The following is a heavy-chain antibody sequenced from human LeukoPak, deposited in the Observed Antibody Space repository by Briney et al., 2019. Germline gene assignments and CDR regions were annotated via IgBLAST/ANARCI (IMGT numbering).Heavy chain of an antibody. CDR2: ISSSGSTI. V-gene: IGHV3-48*03. D-gene: IGHD3-10*01. Sequence: GGSLRLSXAASGFTFSSYEMNWVRQAPGKGLEWVSYISSSGSTIYYADSVRGRFTISRDNAKNSLYLQMISLRAEDTAVYYCARAREYAFDIWGQGTMVTVSS. CDR1: GFTFSSYE. J-gene: IGHJ3*02. CDR3: ARAREYAFDI.